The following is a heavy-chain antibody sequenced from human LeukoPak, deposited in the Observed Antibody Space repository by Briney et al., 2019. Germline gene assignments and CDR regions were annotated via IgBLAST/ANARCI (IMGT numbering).Heavy chain of an antibody. J-gene: IGHJ4*02. V-gene: IGHV3-30-3*01. CDR2: ILYDGSNK. CDR1: GFTFSRYA. Sequence: GGSLRLSCAASGFTFSRYAMHWVRQAPGKGLECVAVILYDGSNKYYADSVKGRFTISRDSSKNTVFLQMNSLRAEDTAVYYCARGGLHYYDXXGFDYWGQGTLVTVSS. D-gene: IGHD3-22*01. CDR3: ARGGLHYYDXXGFDY.